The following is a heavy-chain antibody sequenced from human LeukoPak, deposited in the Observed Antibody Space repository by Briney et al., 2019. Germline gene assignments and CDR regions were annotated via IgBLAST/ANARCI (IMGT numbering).Heavy chain of an antibody. CDR1: GFTISRYG. D-gene: IGHD2-8*01. Sequence: PGGSLRLSCTASGFTISRYGMSWVRQAPGKGLEWVSAISGSADSTYYADSVKGRFTISRDSSKNTLYLQIDSLRAEDTAIYYCAKDSPVCTYWGQGTLVTVSS. CDR2: ISGSADST. CDR3: AKDSPVCTY. J-gene: IGHJ4*02. V-gene: IGHV3-23*01.